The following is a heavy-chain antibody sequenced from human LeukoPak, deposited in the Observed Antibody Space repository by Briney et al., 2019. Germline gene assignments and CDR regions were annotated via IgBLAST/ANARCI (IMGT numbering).Heavy chain of an antibody. CDR1: GFTFSSYE. CDR3: ARDGSGWYDY. CDR2: ISSSGSTI. V-gene: IGHV3-48*03. D-gene: IGHD6-19*01. J-gene: IGHJ4*02. Sequence: GGSLRLSCAASGFTFSSYEMNWVRQAPGKGLEWVSYISSSGSTIYSADSVKGRFTISRDNAKNSLYLQMNSLGAEDTAVYYCARDGSGWYDYWGQGILVTVSS.